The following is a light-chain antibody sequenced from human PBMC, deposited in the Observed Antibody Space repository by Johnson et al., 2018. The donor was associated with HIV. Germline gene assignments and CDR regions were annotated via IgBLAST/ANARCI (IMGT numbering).Light chain of an antibody. Sequence: QLVLTQPPSVSAAPGQKVTISCSGSYSNIGNNYVSWYQQLPGTAPKLLIYKNDKRPSGIPDRFSGSKSGTSATLGITGLQTGDEAGYYCGIWHTSLSTGGGFGTGTKVTVL. J-gene: IGLJ1*01. CDR1: YSNIGNNY. CDR3: GIWHTSLSTGGG. CDR2: KND. V-gene: IGLV1-51*02.